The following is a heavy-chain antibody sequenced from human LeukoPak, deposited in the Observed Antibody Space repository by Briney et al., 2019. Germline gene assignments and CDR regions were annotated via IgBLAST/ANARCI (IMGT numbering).Heavy chain of an antibody. CDR3: ARDRRGYSYGYAQFDY. V-gene: IGHV4-39*07. J-gene: IGHJ4*02. Sequence: SETLSLTCTVSGGSISSSSYYWGWIRQPPGKGLEWIGSIYYSGSTYYNPSLKSRVTISVDTSKNQFSLKLSSVTAADTAVYYCARDRRGYSYGYAQFDYWGQGTLVTVSS. D-gene: IGHD5-18*01. CDR2: IYYSGST. CDR1: GGSISSSSYY.